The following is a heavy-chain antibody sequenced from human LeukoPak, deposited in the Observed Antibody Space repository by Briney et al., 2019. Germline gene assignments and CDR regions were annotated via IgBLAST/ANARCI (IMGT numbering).Heavy chain of an antibody. CDR3: ARLSGTTWRDWFDP. Sequence: PSETLSLTCTVSGGSITYYYWSWIRQPPGKGLEWIGYSHYSGTTNYNPSLKSRVTISVDTSKNQFSLRMTSVTAADTAVYYCARLSGTTWRDWFDPWGQGTLATVSS. CDR2: SHYSGTT. CDR1: GGSITYYY. D-gene: IGHD1-14*01. V-gene: IGHV4-59*08. J-gene: IGHJ5*02.